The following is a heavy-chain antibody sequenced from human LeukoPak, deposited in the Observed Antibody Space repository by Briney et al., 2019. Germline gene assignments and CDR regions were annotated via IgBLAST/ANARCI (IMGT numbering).Heavy chain of an antibody. CDR3: ARLPIYSGSYYTVDY. CDR1: GGSISSYY. D-gene: IGHD1-26*01. J-gene: IGHJ4*02. Sequence: PSGTLSLTCTVSGGSISSYYWSWIRQPPGKGLEWIGYIYYSGSTNYNPSLKSRVTISVDTSKNQFSLKLSSVTAADTAVYYCARLPIYSGSYYTVDYWGQGTLVTVSS. V-gene: IGHV4-59*01. CDR2: IYYSGST.